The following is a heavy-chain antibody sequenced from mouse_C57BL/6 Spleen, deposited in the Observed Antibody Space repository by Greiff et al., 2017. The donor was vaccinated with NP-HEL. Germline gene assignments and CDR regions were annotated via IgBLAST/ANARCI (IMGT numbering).Heavy chain of an antibody. D-gene: IGHD1-1*01. CDR3: ASGDYYGSSYKNFDY. J-gene: IGHJ2*01. CDR2: INPNNGGT. CDR1: GYTFTDYY. Sequence: VQLQQSGPELVKPGASVKISCKASGYTFTDYYMNWVKQSHGKSLEWIGDINPNNGGTSYNQKFKGKATLTVDKSSSTAYMELRSLTSEDSAVYYCASGDYYGSSYKNFDYWGQGTTLTVSS. V-gene: IGHV1-26*01.